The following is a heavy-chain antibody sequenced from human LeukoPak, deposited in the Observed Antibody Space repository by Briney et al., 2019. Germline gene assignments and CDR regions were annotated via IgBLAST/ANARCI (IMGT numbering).Heavy chain of an antibody. CDR1: GFTFSSYS. V-gene: IGHV3-48*04. D-gene: IGHD3-10*01. CDR2: ISSSSSTI. CDR3: ARDAPLWFGELLWHDAFDI. J-gene: IGHJ3*02. Sequence: SGGSLRLSCAASGFTFSSYSMNWVRQAPGKGLEWVSYISSSSSTIYYADSVKGRFTISRDNAKNSLYLQMNSLRAEDTAVYYCARDAPLWFGELLWHDAFDIWGQGTMVTVSS.